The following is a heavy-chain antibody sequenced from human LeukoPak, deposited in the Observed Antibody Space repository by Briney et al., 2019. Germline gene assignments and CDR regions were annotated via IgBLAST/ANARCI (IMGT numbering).Heavy chain of an antibody. CDR1: GGTFSSYA. V-gene: IGHV1-69*13. Sequence: AASVKVSFKASGGTFSSYAIGWVRQAPGQGLEWMGGIIPIFGTANYAQKFQGRVTITADESTSTAYMELSSLRSEDTAVYYCARAILIAVAGPGYFDYWGQGTLVTVSS. J-gene: IGHJ4*02. CDR2: IIPIFGTA. D-gene: IGHD6-19*01. CDR3: ARAILIAVAGPGYFDY.